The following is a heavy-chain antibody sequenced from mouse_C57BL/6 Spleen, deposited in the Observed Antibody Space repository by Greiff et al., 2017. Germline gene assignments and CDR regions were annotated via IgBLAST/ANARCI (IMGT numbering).Heavy chain of an antibody. V-gene: IGHV2-6-1*01. CDR2: IWSDGST. CDR1: GFSLTSYG. Sequence: VQGVESGPGLVAPSQSLSITCTVSGFSLTSYGVHWVRQPPGKGLEWLVVIWSDGSTTYNSALKSRLSISKDNSKSQVFLKMNSLQTDDTAMYYCARQGGYDGDYAMDYWGQGTSVTVSS. J-gene: IGHJ4*01. CDR3: ARQGGYDGDYAMDY. D-gene: IGHD2-2*01.